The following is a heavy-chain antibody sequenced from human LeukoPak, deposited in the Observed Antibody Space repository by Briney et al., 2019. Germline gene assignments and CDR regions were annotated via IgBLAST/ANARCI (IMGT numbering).Heavy chain of an antibody. V-gene: IGHV3-53*01. CDR1: GFTVSSNY. D-gene: IGHD3-22*01. CDR2: IYSGGST. Sequence: GGSLRLSCAASGFTVSSNYMSWVRQAPGKGLEWVAVIYSGGSTYYADSVKGRFTISRDNSKNTLYLQMNSLRAEDTAVYYCARSYYYDSSHTVDYWGQGTLVTVSS. CDR3: ARSYYYDSSHTVDY. J-gene: IGHJ4*02.